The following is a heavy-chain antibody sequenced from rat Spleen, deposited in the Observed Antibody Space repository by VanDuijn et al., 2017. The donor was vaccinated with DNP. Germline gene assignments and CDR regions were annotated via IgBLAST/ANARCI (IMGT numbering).Heavy chain of an antibody. Sequence: EVQLVESGGGLLQPGRSMKLSCAASGFTFSDYDMSWVRQAPKKGLEWVATINYDGSSTYYLDSVKGRFTISRDNAKSTLYLQMNSLRFEDTATYFCASWGIRAYYFDSWGQGVMVTVSS. V-gene: IGHV5-22*01. J-gene: IGHJ2*01. D-gene: IGHD4-3*01. CDR1: GFTFSDYD. CDR3: ASWGIRAYYFDS. CDR2: INYDGSST.